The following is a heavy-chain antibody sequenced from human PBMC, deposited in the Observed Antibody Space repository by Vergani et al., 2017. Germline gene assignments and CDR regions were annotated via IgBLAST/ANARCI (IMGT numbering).Heavy chain of an antibody. CDR2: IRYDGSNK. Sequence: QVQLVESGGGVVQPGGSLRLSCAASGFTFSSYGMHWVRQAPGKGLEWVAFIRYDGSNKYYTDSVKGRFTISRDNSKNTLYLQMNSLRAEDTAVYYCAKDPDYGSGSYRPYDYLGQGTLITVSS. CDR1: GFTFSSYG. D-gene: IGHD3-10*01. CDR3: AKDPDYGSGSYRPYDY. V-gene: IGHV3-30*02. J-gene: IGHJ4*02.